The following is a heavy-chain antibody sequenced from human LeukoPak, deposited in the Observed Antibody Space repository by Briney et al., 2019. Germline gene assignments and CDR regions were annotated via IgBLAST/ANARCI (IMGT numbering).Heavy chain of an antibody. CDR3: ARYRGSYYIDY. CDR1: GGSISSYY. Sequence: SSETLSLTCTVSGGSISSYYWSWIRQPPGKGLEWIGYIYYSGSTNYNPSLKSRVTISVDTSKNQFSLELSSVTAADTAVYYRARYRGSYYIDYWGQGTLVTVSS. D-gene: IGHD1-26*01. V-gene: IGHV4-59*01. J-gene: IGHJ4*02. CDR2: IYYSGST.